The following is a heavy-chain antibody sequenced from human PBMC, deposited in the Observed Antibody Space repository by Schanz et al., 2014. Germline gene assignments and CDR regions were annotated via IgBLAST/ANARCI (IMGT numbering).Heavy chain of an antibody. CDR2: IHSTSET. CDR3: ARVVRYSGYVRHWFFDL. D-gene: IGHD5-12*01. J-gene: IGHJ2*01. V-gene: IGHV3-13*01. CDR1: GFAFSSHD. Sequence: EVQLVESGGGLVQPGGSLRLSCVASGFAFSSHDMHWVRQVTGKGLQWVSAIHSTSETYYPDSVQGRFTISRENTKNSLYLQMTNLRAGDTAIYYCARVVRYSGYVRHWFFDLWGRGTSVTVSS.